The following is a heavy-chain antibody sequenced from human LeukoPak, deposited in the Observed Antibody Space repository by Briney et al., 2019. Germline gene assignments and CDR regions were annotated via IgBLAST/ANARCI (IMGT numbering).Heavy chain of an antibody. D-gene: IGHD2-15*01. CDR2: IYYSGSN. J-gene: IGHJ3*02. V-gene: IGHV4-31*03. CDR3: AGCSGGSPIDAFHI. Sequence: SETLSLTCTVSGGSINRGAYYWSWIRQHPGKGLEWIGYIYYSGSNYYNPSLKSRVTISVDTSKNQFSLKLSSVTAADTAVYYCAGCSGGSPIDAFHIWGQGTMVTVSS. CDR1: GGSINRGAYY.